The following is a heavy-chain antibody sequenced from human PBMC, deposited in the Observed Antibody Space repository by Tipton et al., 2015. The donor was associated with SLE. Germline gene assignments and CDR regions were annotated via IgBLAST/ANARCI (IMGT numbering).Heavy chain of an antibody. CDR1: GFTFSSYG. CDR2: IRYDGSNK. J-gene: IGHJ2*01. CDR3: ARVSPQGQLAGYFDL. Sequence: SLRLSCAASGFTFSSYGMHWVRQAPGKGLEWVAFIRYDGSNKYYADSVKGRFTISRDNSKNTLYLQMNSLRAEDTAVYYCARVSPQGQLAGYFDLWGRGTLVTVSS. D-gene: IGHD6-6*01. V-gene: IGHV3-30*02.